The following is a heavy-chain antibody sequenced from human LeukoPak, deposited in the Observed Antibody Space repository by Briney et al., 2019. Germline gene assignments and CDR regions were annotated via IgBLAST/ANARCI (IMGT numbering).Heavy chain of an antibody. CDR3: ARHSAWGGDFDC. J-gene: IGHJ4*02. Sequence: SETLSLTCTVSGGSISSSHYYWGWIRQPPGKGLEWIGYIFYIGSTNYNSSLKSRVTISVDTSKNQFSLKLSSVTAADTAVYYCARHSAWGGDFDCWGQGTLVTVSS. V-gene: IGHV4-61*05. D-gene: IGHD3-16*01. CDR1: GGSISSSHYY. CDR2: IFYIGST.